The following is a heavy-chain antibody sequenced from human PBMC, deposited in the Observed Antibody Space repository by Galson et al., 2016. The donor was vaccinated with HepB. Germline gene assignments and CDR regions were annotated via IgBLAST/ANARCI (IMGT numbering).Heavy chain of an antibody. CDR2: VYHSGST. J-gene: IGHJ4*02. CDR3: ARWHFSAGDY. D-gene: IGHD2/OR15-2a*01. Sequence: ETLSLTCAVSGGSIRGITWWSWVRQPPGQGLQWIGEVYHSGSTNYNPSLKSRVTISVDMSKNQFSLNLRSVTAADTAVYYCARWHFSAGDYWGQGAQVTVSS. CDR1: GGSIRGITW. V-gene: IGHV4-4*02.